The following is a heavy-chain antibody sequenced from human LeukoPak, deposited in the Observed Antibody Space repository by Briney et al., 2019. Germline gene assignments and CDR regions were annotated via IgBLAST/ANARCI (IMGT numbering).Heavy chain of an antibody. Sequence: ASVKVSCKASGYTFTGYYMHWVRQAPGQGLEWMGWINPNSGGTNYAQKFQGRVTMTRDTSISTAYMELSRLRSDDTAVYYCARVKRKTTVTAPPGYWGQGALVTVSS. J-gene: IGHJ4*02. CDR1: GYTFTGYY. V-gene: IGHV1-2*02. D-gene: IGHD4-17*01. CDR2: INPNSGGT. CDR3: ARVKRKTTVTAPPGY.